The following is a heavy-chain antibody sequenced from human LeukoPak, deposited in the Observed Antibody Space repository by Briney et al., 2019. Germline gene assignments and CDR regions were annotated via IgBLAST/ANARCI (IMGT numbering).Heavy chain of an antibody. CDR1: GFTFSSYA. D-gene: IGHD7-27*01. CDR2: INGGAYST. J-gene: IGHJ3*02. Sequence: GGSLRLSCAASGFTFSSYAMTWVRQAPGKGLEWISAINGGAYSTSYADSVKGRFTISRDNSKNTLYLQMNSLRAEDTAVYYCGRKISVSKLGDVFDMGAKGTWVTFFS. CDR3: GRKISVSKLGDVFDM. V-gene: IGHV3-23*01.